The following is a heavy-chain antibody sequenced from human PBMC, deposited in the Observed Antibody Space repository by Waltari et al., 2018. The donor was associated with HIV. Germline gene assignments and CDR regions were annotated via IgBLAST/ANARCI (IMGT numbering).Heavy chain of an antibody. CDR3: ARGSSYSAHNWLDP. CDR1: GGSIGSSIW. J-gene: IGHJ5*02. V-gene: IGHV4-4*02. CDR2: VYHSGST. D-gene: IGHD2-15*01. Sequence: QVQLQESGPGLVKPSGTLSLTCAVSGGSIGSSIWWVWVRQPAGKGLEWIGDVYHSGSTNYNPSLKSRVTSSVDTSKSRFFLSLKSVTAADTAIYYCARGSSYSAHNWLDPWGQGTLVTVSS.